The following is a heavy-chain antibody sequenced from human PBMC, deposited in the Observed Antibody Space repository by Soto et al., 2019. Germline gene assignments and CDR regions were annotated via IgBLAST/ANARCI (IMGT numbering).Heavy chain of an antibody. D-gene: IGHD6-6*01. J-gene: IGHJ6*02. CDR2: IIPLFGTT. V-gene: IGHV1-69*01. CDR1: GGIFSSYA. Sequence: QVQLVQSGAEVQKPGSSVKVSCKASGGIFSSYAISWVRQAPGQGLEWMGGIIPLFGTTDYAQKFQGRVTITADESTSTAYMELSSLRSEDTAVFYCARVISARLYYFYAMDVWGQGTTVIVSS. CDR3: ARVISARLYYFYAMDV.